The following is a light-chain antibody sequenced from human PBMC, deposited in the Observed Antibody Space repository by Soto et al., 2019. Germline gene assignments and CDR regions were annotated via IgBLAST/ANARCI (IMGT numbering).Light chain of an antibody. CDR1: RSNVGGYYY. J-gene: IGLJ1*01. CDR3: CSYTGSNNFV. CDR2: EDT. V-gene: IGLV2-8*01. Sequence: QSVLTQPPSASGSPGQSVNISCTGTRSNVGGYYYVSWYQQHPGKAPKLMIYEDTKRPSGVPDRFSGSTSGNTASLTVSGLKAEDEADYCCCSYTGSNNFVFGTGTKLTVL.